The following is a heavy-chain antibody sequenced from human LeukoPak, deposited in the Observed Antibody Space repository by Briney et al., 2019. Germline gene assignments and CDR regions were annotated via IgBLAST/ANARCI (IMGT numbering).Heavy chain of an antibody. V-gene: IGHV4-34*01. J-gene: IGHJ4*02. D-gene: IGHD3-22*01. CDR1: GGSFSGYY. Sequence: SETLSLTCAVYGGSFSGYYWSWIRQPPGKGLEWIGEINHSESTNYNPSLKSRVTISVDTSKNQFSLKLSSVTAADTAVYYCARGSYYYDSSGPSRKEYYFDYWGQGTLVTVSS. CDR2: INHSEST. CDR3: ARGSYYYDSSGPSRKEYYFDY.